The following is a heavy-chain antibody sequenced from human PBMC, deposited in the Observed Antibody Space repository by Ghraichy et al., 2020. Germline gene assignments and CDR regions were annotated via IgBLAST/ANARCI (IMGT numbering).Heavy chain of an antibody. Sequence: GGSLRLSCATSGFTFSSSWMSWLRQRPEKGLEWVANIRRDGNERNYGDSVRGRFTISRDNANSSLFLQMNSLRVEDTAVYYCATEYGDYVGREYFQQWGQGTLVTVSS. CDR3: ATEYGDYVGREYFQQ. CDR1: GFTFSSSW. J-gene: IGHJ1*01. D-gene: IGHD4-17*01. V-gene: IGHV3-7*01. CDR2: IRRDGNER.